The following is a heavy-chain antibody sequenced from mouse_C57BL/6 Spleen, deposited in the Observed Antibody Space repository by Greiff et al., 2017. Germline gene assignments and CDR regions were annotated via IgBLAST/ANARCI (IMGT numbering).Heavy chain of an antibody. CDR2: INPSNGGT. J-gene: IGHJ3*01. D-gene: IGHD2-3*01. Sequence: QVHVKQPGTELVKPGASVKLSCKASGYTFTSYWMHWVKQRPGQGLEWIGNINPSNGGTNYNEKFKSKATLTVDKSSSTAYMQLSSLTSEDSAVYYCAKEGWSQAFAYWGQGTLVTVSA. CDR1: GYTFTSYW. CDR3: AKEGWSQAFAY. V-gene: IGHV1-53*01.